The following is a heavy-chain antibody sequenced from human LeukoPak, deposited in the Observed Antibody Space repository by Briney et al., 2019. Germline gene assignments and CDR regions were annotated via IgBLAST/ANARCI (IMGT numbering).Heavy chain of an antibody. CDR3: AREGRGGYYGFDY. Sequence: GGSLRLSCAASGFTFSSSWMHWVRQAPGKGLVWVSRINGDGSSTNYADSVKGRFTISRDNAQNTLYLQMNSLRAEDTAVYYCAREGRGGYYGFDYWGQGTLVTVSS. J-gene: IGHJ4*02. V-gene: IGHV3-74*01. CDR1: GFTFSSSW. D-gene: IGHD3-3*01. CDR2: INGDGSST.